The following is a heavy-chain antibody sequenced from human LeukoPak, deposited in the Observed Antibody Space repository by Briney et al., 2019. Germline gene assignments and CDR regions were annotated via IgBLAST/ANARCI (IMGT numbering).Heavy chain of an antibody. J-gene: IGHJ4*02. D-gene: IGHD6-19*01. Sequence: GASLEISCKGSGSSFTSCWIGWVRQLPGKGLEWMGIIYPGDSDTRYGPSFQGQVTISADKSISTAYLQWSSLKASDTAMYYCARVPGIAVAGPFDYWGQGTLVTVSS. CDR1: GSSFTSCW. CDR2: IYPGDSDT. V-gene: IGHV5-51*01. CDR3: ARVPGIAVAGPFDY.